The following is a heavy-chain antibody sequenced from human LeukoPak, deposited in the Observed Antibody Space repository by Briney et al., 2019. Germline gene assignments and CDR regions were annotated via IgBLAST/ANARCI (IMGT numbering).Heavy chain of an antibody. D-gene: IGHD3-10*01. CDR1: GDSVSINSAA. CDR2: TYYRSKWYN. V-gene: IGHV6-1*01. J-gene: IGHJ4*02. CDR3: AMTNYGSGSYHY. Sequence: SQTLSLTPAISGDSVSINSAAWNSIRQSPSRGLELLGRTYYRSKWYNDYAVSVKSRITINPDTSKNQFSLQLNSVAPEDTAVYYCAMTNYGSGSYHYWGQGTLVTVSS.